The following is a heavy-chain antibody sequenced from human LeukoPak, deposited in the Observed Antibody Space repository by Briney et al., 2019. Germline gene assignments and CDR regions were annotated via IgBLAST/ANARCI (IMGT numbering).Heavy chain of an antibody. D-gene: IGHD3-10*01. J-gene: IGHJ4*02. V-gene: IGHV3-21*01. CDR3: AREVMVRGEYGFDY. Sequence: SGGSLRLSCAAPGFTFSTYSMNWVRQAPGKGLGWDSSISSSSSYIYYADSVKGRFTISRDNAKNSLYLQMNSLRAEDTAVYYCAREVMVRGEYGFDYWGQGTLVTVSS. CDR1: GFTFSTYS. CDR2: ISSSSSYI.